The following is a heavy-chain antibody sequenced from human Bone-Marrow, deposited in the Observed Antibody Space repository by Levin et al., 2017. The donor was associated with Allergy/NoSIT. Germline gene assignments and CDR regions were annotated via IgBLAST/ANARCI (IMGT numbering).Heavy chain of an antibody. D-gene: IGHD3-9*01. V-gene: IGHV4-61*01. CDR1: GGSVSSDTYY. CDR3: ARSPFGGEDYGIWTGYSYFDH. J-gene: IGHJ4*02. Sequence: SETLSLTCTVSGGSVSSDTYYWSWIRQPPGKGLEWLGRFYSGGSTNYNPSLKSPVTISVDTSKNRFSLNLSSVTAADTAVYYWARSPFGGEDYGIWTGYSYFDHWGQGALVGVSS. CDR2: FYSGGST.